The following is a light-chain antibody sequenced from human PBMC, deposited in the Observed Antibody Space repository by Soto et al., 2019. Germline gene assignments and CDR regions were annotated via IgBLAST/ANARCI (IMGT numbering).Light chain of an antibody. Sequence: DIQMTQSPSSLSASVGDRVAVTCRASQSISSYLNWYQQKPGKAPKLLIYAASSLQSGVPSRFSGSGSGTEFTLTISRLEPEDFAVYYCQQHETLITFGQGTRLEIK. CDR2: AAS. CDR3: QQHETLIT. V-gene: IGKV1-39*01. CDR1: QSISSY. J-gene: IGKJ5*01.